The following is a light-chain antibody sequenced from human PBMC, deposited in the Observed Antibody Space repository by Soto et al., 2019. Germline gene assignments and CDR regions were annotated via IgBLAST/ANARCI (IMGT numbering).Light chain of an antibody. Sequence: QSVLTQPASVSGSPGQSITISCTGTSSDVGGYKYVSWYQQHPGKAPKLTIYEVSNRPSGVSNRFSGSKSGNTASLTISGLQAEDEADYYCSSYTSSSPCVFGTGTKVTVL. CDR3: SSYTSSSPCV. J-gene: IGLJ1*01. V-gene: IGLV2-14*01. CDR1: SSDVGGYKY. CDR2: EVS.